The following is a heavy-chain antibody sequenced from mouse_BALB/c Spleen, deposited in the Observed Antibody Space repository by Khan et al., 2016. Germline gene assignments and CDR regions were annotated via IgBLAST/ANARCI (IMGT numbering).Heavy chain of an antibody. CDR1: GFTFTDYY. CDR3: ARLMHYYAMDY. V-gene: IGHV7-3*02. CDR2: IRNKANGYTI. Sequence: EVELVESGGGLVQPGGSLRLSCATSGFTFTDYYMSWVRQSPGKALEWLGFIRNKANGYTIEYSASVKGRFTISRDNSQSILYLQMNTLRAEDSATYYCARLMHYYAMDYWGQGTSVTVSS. J-gene: IGHJ4*01.